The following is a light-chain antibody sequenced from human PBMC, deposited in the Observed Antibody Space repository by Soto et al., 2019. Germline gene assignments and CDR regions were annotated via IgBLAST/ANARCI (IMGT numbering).Light chain of an antibody. J-gene: IGKJ2*01. Sequence: DIQVTQSPSSLSASVGDRVTITCRASQNIFTYLNWYQQRPGQAPNLLIYATSNLQRGVPSRFSGSGSGTDFTLTISSLQPEDFATYYCQHSYSSPTFGQGTMVEIK. CDR1: QNIFTY. CDR2: ATS. V-gene: IGKV1-39*01. CDR3: QHSYSSPT.